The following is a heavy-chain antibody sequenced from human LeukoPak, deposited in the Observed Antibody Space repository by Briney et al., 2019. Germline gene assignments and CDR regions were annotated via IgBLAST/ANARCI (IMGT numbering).Heavy chain of an antibody. Sequence: TSETLSLTCTVSGGSISSHYWSWIRQPPGKGLEWIGYIYYSGSTNYNPSLKSRVTISVDTSKNQFSLKLSSVTAADTAVYYCARSKRQSYYYYYMDVWGKGATVTVSS. J-gene: IGHJ6*03. CDR2: IYYSGST. CDR3: ARSKRQSYYYYYMDV. V-gene: IGHV4-59*11. CDR1: GGSISSHY.